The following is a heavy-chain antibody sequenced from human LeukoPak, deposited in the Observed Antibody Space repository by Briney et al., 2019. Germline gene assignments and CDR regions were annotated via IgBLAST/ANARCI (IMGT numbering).Heavy chain of an antibody. CDR2: IRSKAYGGTT. Sequence: GGSLRLSCTASGFTFGDYAMSWVRQAPGEGLEWVGFIRSKAYGGTTEYAASVKGRFTISRDDSKSIAYLQMNSLKTEDTAVYYCTRFDSYSSGCSDYWGQGTLVTVSS. D-gene: IGHD6-19*01. CDR1: GFTFGDYA. J-gene: IGHJ4*02. CDR3: TRFDSYSSGCSDY. V-gene: IGHV3-49*04.